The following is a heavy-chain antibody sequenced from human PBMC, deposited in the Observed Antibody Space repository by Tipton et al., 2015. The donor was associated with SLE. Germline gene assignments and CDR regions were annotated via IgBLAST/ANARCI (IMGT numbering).Heavy chain of an antibody. J-gene: IGHJ2*01. D-gene: IGHD3-10*01. CDR2: ISYDGRT. Sequence: LRLSCTATGDSVTSSGYYWSWIRQHPGKGLEWIGFISYDGRTKYNPSLKSRVTISLDTSKTQFFLRLSSVTAADTAVYYCARDRRGWYFDLWGRGTLVTVSS. V-gene: IGHV4-31*03. CDR3: ARDRRGWYFDL. CDR1: GDSVTSSGYY.